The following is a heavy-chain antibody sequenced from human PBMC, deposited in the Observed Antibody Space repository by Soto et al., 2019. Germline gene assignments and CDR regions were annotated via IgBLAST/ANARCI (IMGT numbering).Heavy chain of an antibody. D-gene: IGHD4-17*01. J-gene: IGHJ3*02. CDR1: GYTFTSYG. CDR3: AVDYGYRNYLRMGI. CDR2: ISAYNGNT. Sequence: ASVKVSCKASGYTFTSYGISWVRQAPGQGLEWMGWISAYNGNTNYAQKLQGRVTMTTDTSTSTAYMELRSLRSDDTAVYYCAVDYGYRNYLRMGIWGQGTMVTVSS. V-gene: IGHV1-18*01.